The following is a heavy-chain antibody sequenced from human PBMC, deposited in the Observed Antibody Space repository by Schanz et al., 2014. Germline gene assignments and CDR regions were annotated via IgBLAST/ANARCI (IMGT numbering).Heavy chain of an antibody. CDR2: IKQDGSEK. J-gene: IGHJ4*02. D-gene: IGHD2-15*01. CDR3: ATENWWTVEK. CDR1: GFPFGSYW. Sequence: EVQLVESGGGLVQPGGSLRLSCAASGFEASGFPFGSYWMTWVRQAPGKGLEWVANIKQDGSEKYYVVSVEGRFTISRDNAKKSLDLHMNSLTAEDTAVYYCATENWWTVEKWGQGTLVTVSS. V-gene: IGHV3-7*01.